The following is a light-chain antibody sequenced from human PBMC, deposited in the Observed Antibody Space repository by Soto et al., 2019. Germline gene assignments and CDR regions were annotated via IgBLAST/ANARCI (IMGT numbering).Light chain of an antibody. CDR3: QSYDSSLSGVV. V-gene: IGLV1-40*01. J-gene: IGLJ2*01. Sequence: QSVLTQPPSVSGAPGQRVTISCTGSSSNIGAGYEVHWYLQLPGTAPKLLIYGNINRPSGVPDRFSGSKSGTSASLAITGLQAEDEADYYCQSYDSSLSGVVFGGGTKLTVL. CDR1: SSNIGAGYE. CDR2: GNI.